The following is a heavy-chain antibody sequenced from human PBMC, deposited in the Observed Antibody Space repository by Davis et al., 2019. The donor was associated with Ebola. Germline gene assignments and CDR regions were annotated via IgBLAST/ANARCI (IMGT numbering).Heavy chain of an antibody. D-gene: IGHD3-3*01. CDR2: INSDGSST. Sequence: HTGGSLRLSCAASGFTFSSYAMSWVRQAPGKGLVWVSRINSDGSSTSYADSVKGRFTISRDNAKNTLYLQMNSLRAEDTAVYYCARATYDFWSGWGDYWGQGTLVTVSS. CDR3: ARATYDFWSGWGDY. CDR1: GFTFSSYA. J-gene: IGHJ4*02. V-gene: IGHV3-74*01.